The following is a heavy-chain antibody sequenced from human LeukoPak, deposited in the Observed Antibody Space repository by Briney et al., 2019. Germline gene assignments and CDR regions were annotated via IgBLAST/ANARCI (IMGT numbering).Heavy chain of an antibody. CDR1: GFTFSSYA. J-gene: IGHJ4*02. CDR2: ISYDGSNK. CDR3: ARELRYFDWLLNGFDY. V-gene: IGHV3-30-3*01. D-gene: IGHD3-9*01. Sequence: GRSLRLSCAASGFTFSSYAMHWVRQAPGKGLEWVAVISYDGSNKYYADSVKGRFTISRDNSKNTLYLQMNSLRAEDTAVYYCARELRYFDWLLNGFDYRGQGTLVTVSS.